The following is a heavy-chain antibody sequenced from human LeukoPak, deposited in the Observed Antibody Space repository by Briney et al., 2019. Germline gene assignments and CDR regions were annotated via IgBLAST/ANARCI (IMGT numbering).Heavy chain of an antibody. CDR3: ARVVGGNYDYYYYGMDV. CDR2: IYYSGST. D-gene: IGHD4-11*01. Sequence: PWEILSLTCTVSGGPVSSGSYYWSWIGQPPGKGLEWIGSIYYSGSTNYNPSLKSRVTISVDTSKNQFSLKLSSVTAADTAVYYCARVVGGNYDYYYYGMDVWGQGTTVTV. CDR1: GGPVSSGSYY. V-gene: IGHV4-61*01. J-gene: IGHJ6*02.